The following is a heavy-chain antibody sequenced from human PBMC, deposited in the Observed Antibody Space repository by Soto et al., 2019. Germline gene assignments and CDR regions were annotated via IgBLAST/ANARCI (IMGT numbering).Heavy chain of an antibody. CDR2: ISYDGSKK. Sequence: PGGSLRLSCVASGFTFSNYAVHWVRQAPGKGLEWVAIISYDGSKKFYADSVKGRFTISRDDSRDTVYLQMNSLRTEDTAIYHCAKDQTKWLAQYYFDYWGQGTLVTVYS. J-gene: IGHJ4*02. V-gene: IGHV3-30*18. CDR3: AKDQTKWLAQYYFDY. D-gene: IGHD6-19*01. CDR1: GFTFSNYA.